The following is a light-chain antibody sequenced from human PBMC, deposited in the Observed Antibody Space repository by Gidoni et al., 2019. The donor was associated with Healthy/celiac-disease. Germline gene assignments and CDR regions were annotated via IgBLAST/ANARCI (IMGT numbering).Light chain of an antibody. CDR2: AAS. CDR1: QSVSSY. J-gene: IGKJ4*01. Sequence: EIVLTQSPATLSLSPGETATLSCRASQSVSSYLAWYQQKPGQAPMPLIYAASNSASGIPTRCSGGGCRAVFPLTISSLEADYFAFYCYQQRNYWLTFGGGTKVEIK. CDR3: QQRNYWLT. V-gene: IGKV3-11*01.